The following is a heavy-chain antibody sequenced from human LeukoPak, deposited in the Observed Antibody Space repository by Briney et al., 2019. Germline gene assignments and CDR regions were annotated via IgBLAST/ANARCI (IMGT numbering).Heavy chain of an antibody. D-gene: IGHD1-26*01. J-gene: IGHJ3*02. V-gene: IGHV3-21*01. CDR1: GFTFSSYS. CDR2: ISSSSSYI. Sequence: GGSLRLSCAASGFTFSSYSMNWVRQAPGKGLEWDSSISSSSSYIYYADSVKGRFTISRDNAKNSLYLQMNSLRAEDTAVYYCASDPSGSYFRAFDIWGQGTMVTVSS. CDR3: ASDPSGSYFRAFDI.